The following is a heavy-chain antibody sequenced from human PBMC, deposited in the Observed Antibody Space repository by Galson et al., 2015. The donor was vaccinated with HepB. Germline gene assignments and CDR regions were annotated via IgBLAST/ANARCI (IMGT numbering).Heavy chain of an antibody. CDR3: ARDSRFSTRSQYWAYNHFDP. CDR1: GFTFSDYT. D-gene: IGHD2-8*02. Sequence: SLRLSCAASGFTFSDYTMHWVRQAPGKGLEWVAVVSYDGSNQYYTDSVRGRFTISRDNSKNTLYLQMSSLGIEDTAVYYCARDSRFSTRSQYWAYNHFDPWGQGTQVTVSS. J-gene: IGHJ5*02. V-gene: IGHV3-30*04. CDR2: VSYDGSNQ.